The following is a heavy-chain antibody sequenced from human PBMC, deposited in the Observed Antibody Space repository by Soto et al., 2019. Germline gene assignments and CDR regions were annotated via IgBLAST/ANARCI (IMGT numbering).Heavy chain of an antibody. D-gene: IGHD1-1*01. V-gene: IGHV2-5*02. CDR3: AHTGFFCLQWEMGPFDY. Sequence: QITLKESGPTLVKPTQTLTLTCTFSGFSLSTSGVGVGWIRQPPGKALGWLALIYWDDDKRYSPSLKSRLTITKDTSKNQVVLTRTNMDPVDTATYYCAHTGFFCLQWEMGPFDYWGQGTLVTVSS. J-gene: IGHJ4*02. CDR1: GFSLSTSGVG. CDR2: IYWDDDK.